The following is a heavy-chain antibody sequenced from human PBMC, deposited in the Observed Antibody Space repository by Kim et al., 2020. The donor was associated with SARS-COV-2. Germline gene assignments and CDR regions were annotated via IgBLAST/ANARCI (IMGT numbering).Heavy chain of an antibody. D-gene: IGHD3-3*01. CDR3: ARVHLRSPTRQFFDY. CDR1: GGSISSYY. Sequence: SETLSLTCTVSGGSISSYYWSWIRQPPGKGLEWIGYIYYSGSTNYNPSLKSRVTISVDTSKNQFSLKLSSVTAADTAVYYCARVHLRSPTRQFFDYWGQGTLVTVSS. V-gene: IGHV4-59*01. J-gene: IGHJ4*02. CDR2: IYYSGST.